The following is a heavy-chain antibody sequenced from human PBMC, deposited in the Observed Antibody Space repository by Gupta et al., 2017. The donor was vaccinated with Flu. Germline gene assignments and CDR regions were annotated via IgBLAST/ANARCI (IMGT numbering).Heavy chain of an antibody. CDR2: MNPNSGNT. CDR1: GYTFTSYD. CDR3: ARARRELIAARRGVYYYYMDV. J-gene: IGHJ6*03. Sequence: QVQLVQSGAEVKKPGASVKVSCKASGYTFTSYDINWVRQATGQGLEWMGWMNPNSGNTGDEQKFQGRVTMTRNTSISTAYMELSSQRSEDTAVYYCARARRELIAARRGVYYYYMDVWGKGTTVTVSS. V-gene: IGHV1-8*01. D-gene: IGHD6-6*01.